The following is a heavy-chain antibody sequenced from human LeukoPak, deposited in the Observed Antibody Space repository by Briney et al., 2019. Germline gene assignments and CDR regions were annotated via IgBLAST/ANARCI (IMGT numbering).Heavy chain of an antibody. V-gene: IGHV4-4*07. CDR2: IYTSGST. CDR3: ARVLMSPRDYYYYYYMDV. Sequence: SETLSLTCTVSGGSISSYYWSWIRQPAEKGLEWIGRIYTSGSTNYNPSLKSRVTMSVDTSKNQFSLKLSSVTAADTAVYYCARVLMSPRDYYYYYYMDVWGKGTTVTVSS. CDR1: GGSISSYY. D-gene: IGHD2-8*01. J-gene: IGHJ6*03.